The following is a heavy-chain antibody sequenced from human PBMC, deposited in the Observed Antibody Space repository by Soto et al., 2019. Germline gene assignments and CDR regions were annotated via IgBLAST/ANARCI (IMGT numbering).Heavy chain of an antibody. D-gene: IGHD1-26*01. CDR2: IYYSGST. Sequence: PSETLSLTCTVSVGSISSGGYYWSWIRQHPGKGLEWIGYIYYSGSTYYNPSLKSRLTISVDTSKNQFSLKLSSVTAADTAVYYCAREGGIVGATAADYWGQGTLVTVSS. J-gene: IGHJ4*02. CDR1: VGSISSGGYY. CDR3: AREGGIVGATAADY. V-gene: IGHV4-31*03.